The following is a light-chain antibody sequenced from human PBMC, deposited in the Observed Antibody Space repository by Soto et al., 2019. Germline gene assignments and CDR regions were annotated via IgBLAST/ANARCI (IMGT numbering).Light chain of an antibody. CDR1: SSDIGGFRY. V-gene: IGLV2-8*01. CDR3: SSYRGYNTLLV. CDR2: DVS. J-gene: IGLJ1*01. Sequence: QSALTQPPSASGSPGQSVTISCTGTSSDIGGFRYVSWYQQYPGKAPKLIISDVSKRPSGVSDRFSASKSGNTASLTVSGLQAEDEAEYYCSSYRGYNTLLVFGPGTKLTVL.